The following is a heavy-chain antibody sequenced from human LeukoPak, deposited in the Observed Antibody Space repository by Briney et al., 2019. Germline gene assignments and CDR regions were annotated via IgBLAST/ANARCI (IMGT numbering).Heavy chain of an antibody. CDR3: STETAGNY. V-gene: IGHV1-24*01. CDR2: FDPEDDER. CDR1: GHTLKDLS. J-gene: IGHJ4*02. Sequence: ASVKVSCKSFGHTLKDLSIHWLRQAPGKGLELLGGFDPEDDERMYAPKFQGRVTVTEANSIDKAYMGLTSLSSDDTGVYYCSTETAGNYWGQGTLVTVSS.